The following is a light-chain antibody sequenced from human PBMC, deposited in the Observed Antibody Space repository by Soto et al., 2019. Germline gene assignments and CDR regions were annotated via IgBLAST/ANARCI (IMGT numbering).Light chain of an antibody. Sequence: EIVLTQSPGTLSLSPGERATLSCRASQSASSSYLAWYQQKPGQAPRLLIYGGSTRATGVPDRFSGSGSGTDFTLTISRLEPEEFAVYYCQQYGGSPPYTFGQGTKLEI. CDR3: QQYGGSPPYT. CDR2: GGS. J-gene: IGKJ2*01. CDR1: QSASSSY. V-gene: IGKV3-20*01.